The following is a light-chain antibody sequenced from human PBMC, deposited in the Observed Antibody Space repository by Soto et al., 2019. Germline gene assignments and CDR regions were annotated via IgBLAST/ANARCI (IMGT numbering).Light chain of an antibody. V-gene: IGKV1-39*01. CDR2: AAS. Sequence: DLQMTQSPSSLSASVGDRVTITCRASQSIGKYLSWFQQTPGNAPKLLIYAASGLQSGVPSRFSGSGSGTDFTLTINSLQREDFATYYCQQTYNTPLTFGGGTRVDI. J-gene: IGKJ4*01. CDR3: QQTYNTPLT. CDR1: QSIGKY.